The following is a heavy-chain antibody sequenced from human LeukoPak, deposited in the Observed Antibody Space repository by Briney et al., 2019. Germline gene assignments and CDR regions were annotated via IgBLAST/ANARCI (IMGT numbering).Heavy chain of an antibody. CDR3: ARVFYEQNGYFVSSAGYFDL. V-gene: IGHV4-31*03. Sequence: SQTLSLTCSVSGPSIDSRGYYWSWVRQRPGTDLEFIGYISYSESTYYKPSLRGRLTISFDTSENQFSLRLTSVTAADTAVYYCARVFYEQNGYFVSSAGYFDLWGRGTLVTVSS. D-gene: IGHD3-22*01. J-gene: IGHJ2*01. CDR1: GPSIDSRGYY. CDR2: ISYSEST.